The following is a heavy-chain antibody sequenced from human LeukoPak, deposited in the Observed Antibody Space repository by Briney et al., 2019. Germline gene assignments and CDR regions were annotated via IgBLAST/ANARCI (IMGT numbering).Heavy chain of an antibody. V-gene: IGHV4-34*01. CDR2: INHSGST. CDR1: GGSFSGYY. CDR3: ARIPKGYCSSTSCYFGFDY. J-gene: IGHJ4*02. Sequence: SETLSLTCAVYGGSFSGYYWSWIRQPPGKGLEWIGEINHSGSTNYNSSLKSRVTISVDTSKNQFSLKLSSVTAADTAVYYCARIPKGYCSSTSCYFGFDYWGQGTLVTVSS. D-gene: IGHD2-2*01.